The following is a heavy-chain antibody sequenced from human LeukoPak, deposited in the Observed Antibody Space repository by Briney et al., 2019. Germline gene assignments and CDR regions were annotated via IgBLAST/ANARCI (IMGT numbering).Heavy chain of an antibody. CDR2: IYTSGST. V-gene: IGHV4-4*09. CDR3: ARVIAAAGTPEANWFDP. CDR1: GGSISSYY. Sequence: PSETLSLTCTVSGGSISSYYWSWIRQPPGKGLEWIGYIYTSGSTNYNPSLKSRVTISVDTSKNQFSLKLSSVTAADTAVYYCARVIAAAGTPEANWFDPWGQGTLVTVSS. D-gene: IGHD6-13*01. J-gene: IGHJ5*02.